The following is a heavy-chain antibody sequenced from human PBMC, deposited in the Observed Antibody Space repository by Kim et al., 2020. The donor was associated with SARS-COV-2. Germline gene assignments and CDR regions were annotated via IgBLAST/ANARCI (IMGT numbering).Heavy chain of an antibody. D-gene: IGHD5-18*01. CDR2: INHSGST. J-gene: IGHJ4*02. Sequence: SETLSLTCAVYGGSFSGYYWSWIRQPPGKGLEWIGEINHSGSTNYNPSLKSRVTISVDTSKNQFSLKLSSVTAADTAVYYCARVPRGYSYGRSLDYWGQGTLVTVSS. V-gene: IGHV4-34*01. CDR1: GGSFSGYY. CDR3: ARVPRGYSYGRSLDY.